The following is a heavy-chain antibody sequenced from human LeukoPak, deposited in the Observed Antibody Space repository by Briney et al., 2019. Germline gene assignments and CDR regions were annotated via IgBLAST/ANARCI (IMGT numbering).Heavy chain of an antibody. CDR2: ISSSSSYI. V-gene: IGHV3-21*01. D-gene: IGHD3-22*01. CDR3: ARPYYYDSSGYYYRGDYYYMDV. J-gene: IGHJ6*03. Sequence: KSGGSLRLSCAASGFTLSSYEMNWVRQAPGKGLEWVSSISSSSSYIYYADSVKGRFTISRDNAKNSLYLQMNSLRAEDTAVYYCARPYYYDSSGYYYRGDYYYMDVWGKGTTVTISS. CDR1: GFTLSSYE.